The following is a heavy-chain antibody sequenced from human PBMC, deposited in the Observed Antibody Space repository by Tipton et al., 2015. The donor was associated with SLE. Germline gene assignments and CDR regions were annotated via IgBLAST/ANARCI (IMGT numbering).Heavy chain of an antibody. Sequence: TLSLTCTVSGGSISSHYWSWIRQPPGKGLAWIGYIYYIGSTNYTPSLKSRVTISVDTSKNQFSLKLSSVTAADTAVYYCARDHRAVWKSAFDIWGQGTMVTVSS. D-gene: IGHD1-1*01. CDR3: ARDHRAVWKSAFDI. CDR1: GGSISSHY. V-gene: IGHV4-59*11. J-gene: IGHJ3*02. CDR2: IYYIGST.